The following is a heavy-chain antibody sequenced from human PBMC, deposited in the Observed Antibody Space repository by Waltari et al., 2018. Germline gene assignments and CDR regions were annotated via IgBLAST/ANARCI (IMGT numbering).Heavy chain of an antibody. V-gene: IGHV3-74*01. CDR1: GFSFGAYW. CDR3: ARKAGSGYPYGPFYYDN. Sequence: EVHLAESGGGVVQPGGSLRLSCTGSGFSFGAYWMPWVRQAPGKGLEWVSRINVEGGYISYGDSVKGRFTISRDNAKNTVFLQLNSLRADDTAVYFCARKAGSGYPYGPFYYDNWGQGTLVTVSS. CDR2: INVEGGYI. D-gene: IGHD5-12*01. J-gene: IGHJ4*02.